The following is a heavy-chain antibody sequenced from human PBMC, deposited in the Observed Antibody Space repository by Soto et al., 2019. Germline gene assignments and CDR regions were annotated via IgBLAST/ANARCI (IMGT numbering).Heavy chain of an antibody. CDR2: ISGGGSGT. Sequence: EMQLSESGGGLVQPGGSLRLSCAASGFTFGSYAMSWVRQAPGKGLEWVSAISGGGSGTYYADSVKGRFTISRDNSKKTLFLQMNSLRVEDTARYYCAKDPKSTVRFNWFDPWGQGTLVTVSS. J-gene: IGHJ5*02. V-gene: IGHV3-23*01. D-gene: IGHD2-8*02. CDR1: GFTFGSYA. CDR3: AKDPKSTVRFNWFDP.